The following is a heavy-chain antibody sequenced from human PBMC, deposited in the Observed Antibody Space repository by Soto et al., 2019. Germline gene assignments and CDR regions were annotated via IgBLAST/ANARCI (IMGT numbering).Heavy chain of an antibody. J-gene: IGHJ4*02. CDR2: IYKSGST. CDR1: GGSISSDAYY. D-gene: IGHD3-10*01. V-gene: IGHV4-30-4*01. CDR3: ARGSFFRGYSDY. Sequence: QVQLQESGPGLVKPSQTLSLTCTVSGGSISSDAYYWSWIRQPPGKGLEWIGNIYKSGSTDYDPSPKSRGSISVDNSKNQFSLKLSSVTAADTAVYYCARGSFFRGYSDYWGQGTLVTVSS.